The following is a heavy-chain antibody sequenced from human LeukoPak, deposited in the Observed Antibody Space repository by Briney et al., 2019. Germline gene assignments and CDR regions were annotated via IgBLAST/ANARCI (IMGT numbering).Heavy chain of an antibody. J-gene: IGHJ4*02. D-gene: IGHD3-9*01. Sequence: GGSLRLSCAASGFTFSNYAMSWVRQAPGKGLGWVSAITGSGGGTYYADSVKGRFTISRDNSKNTLYLQMNSLRADDTAVYYCAKWGDYDVLTGYYDPDYWGQGTLVTVSS. CDR3: AKWGDYDVLTGYYDPDY. V-gene: IGHV3-23*01. CDR2: ITGSGGGT. CDR1: GFTFSNYA.